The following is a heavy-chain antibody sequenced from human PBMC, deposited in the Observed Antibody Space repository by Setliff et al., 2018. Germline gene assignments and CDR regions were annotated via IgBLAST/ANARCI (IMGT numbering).Heavy chain of an antibody. J-gene: IGHJ6*02. CDR3: ARRLPYFGMDI. Sequence: GGSPRLSCAASEFTFNKYWMTWVRQAPGKGLEWVANIDPDGITIYSDSVRGRFTISRDSAKNSLHLQMTSLSAEDTAVYYCARRLPYFGMDIWGQGTTVTISS. CDR2: IDPDGITI. D-gene: IGHD2-15*01. V-gene: IGHV3-7*01. CDR1: EFTFNKYW.